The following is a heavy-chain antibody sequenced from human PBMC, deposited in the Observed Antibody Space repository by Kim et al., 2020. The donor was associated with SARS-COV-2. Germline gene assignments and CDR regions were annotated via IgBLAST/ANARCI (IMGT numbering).Heavy chain of an antibody. V-gene: IGHV3-23*01. CDR2: ISGSGGST. CDR1: GFTFSSYA. J-gene: IGHJ4*02. D-gene: IGHD2-2*02. Sequence: GGSLRLSCAASGFTFSSYAMSWVRQAPGKGLEWVSAISGSGGSTYYADSVKGRFTISRDNSKNTLYLQMNSLRAEDTAVYYCAKLGSVGVVPAAIRGWYYFDYWGQGTLVTVSS. CDR3: AKLGSVGVVPAAIRGWYYFDY.